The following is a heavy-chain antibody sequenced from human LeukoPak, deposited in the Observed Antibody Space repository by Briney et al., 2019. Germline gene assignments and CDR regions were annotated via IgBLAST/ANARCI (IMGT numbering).Heavy chain of an antibody. V-gene: IGHV5-51*01. CDR3: ARLGGDTYYFGSASYPNWYFDL. D-gene: IGHD3-10*01. CDR1: GYTFTSYW. Sequence: PGESLKISCQASGYTFTSYWIGWVRQMPGKGLECMGIIYPDDSDTTYSPSFQGQVTISADKSFSTAYLQWSSLKASDTAIYYCARLGGDTYYFGSASYPNWYFDLWGRGTLVTVSP. CDR2: IYPDDSDT. J-gene: IGHJ2*01.